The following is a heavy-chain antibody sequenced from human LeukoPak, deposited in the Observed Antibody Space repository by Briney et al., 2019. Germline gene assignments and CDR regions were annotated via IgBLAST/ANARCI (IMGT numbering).Heavy chain of an antibody. J-gene: IGHJ6*02. CDR2: INPNSGGT. Sequence: ASVKVSCKASGYTFTGYYMHWVRQAPGQGLEWMGWINPNSGGTNYAQKFQGWVTMTRDTSFSTAYMELSRLKSDDTAVYYCARERGGYCSGGSCYGSPPYYYYGMDVWGQGTTVTVSS. CDR3: ARERGGYCSGGSCYGSPPYYYYGMDV. CDR1: GYTFTGYY. V-gene: IGHV1-2*04. D-gene: IGHD2-15*01.